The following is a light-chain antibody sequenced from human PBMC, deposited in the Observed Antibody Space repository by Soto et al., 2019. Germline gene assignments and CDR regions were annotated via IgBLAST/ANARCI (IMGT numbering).Light chain of an antibody. CDR1: QTISSW. V-gene: IGKV1-5*03. Sequence: IQMTQSPSTLSGSVGDRVTITCRASQTISSWLAWYQQKPGKAPKLLIYKASTLKSGVPSRFSGSGSGTEFTLPTSSLQPDDFETYYSQKYNSYSEAFGQGTKV. CDR2: KAS. J-gene: IGKJ1*01. CDR3: QKYNSYSEA.